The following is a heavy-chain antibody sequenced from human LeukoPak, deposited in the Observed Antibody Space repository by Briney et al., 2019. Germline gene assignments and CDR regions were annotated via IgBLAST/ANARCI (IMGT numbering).Heavy chain of an antibody. D-gene: IGHD5-18*01. CDR2: FDPEDGET. V-gene: IGHV1-24*01. J-gene: IGHJ4*02. CDR3: ATGLFFQVDTAMATVPYFDY. CDR1: GYTLTELS. Sequence: ASVKVSCKVSGYTLTELSMHWVRQAPGKGLEWMGGFDPEDGETIYARKFQGRVTMTEDTSTDTAYMELSSLRSEDTAVYYCATGLFFQVDTAMATVPYFDYWGQGTLVTVSS.